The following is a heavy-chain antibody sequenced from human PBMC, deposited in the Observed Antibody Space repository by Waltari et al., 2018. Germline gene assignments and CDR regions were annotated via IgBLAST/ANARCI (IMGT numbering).Heavy chain of an antibody. V-gene: IGHV4-39*07. Sequence: QLQLRESGPGLVKPSETLSLTCIVSGGSITSDSYYWGWIRQPPGKGLEWIGTIYHSGSTYYNPSLQSRVTISVDTSKNHFSLKLISVTAADTALYYCAREGDIVAGDYGFDIWGQGTMVTVSS. D-gene: IGHD5-12*01. CDR1: GGSITSDSYY. CDR3: AREGDIVAGDYGFDI. J-gene: IGHJ3*02. CDR2: IYHSGST.